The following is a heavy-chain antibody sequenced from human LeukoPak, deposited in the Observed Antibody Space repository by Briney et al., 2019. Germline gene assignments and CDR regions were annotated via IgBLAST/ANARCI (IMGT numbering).Heavy chain of an antibody. D-gene: IGHD2-2*01. Sequence: ASVTVSFTSSGYTFTIYGIRWVRQPPGQGLAWMGWISAYNGNTNYAQKLQGRVNMTTDTSTSTAYMELRSLRSDDTAVYYCARDGHIVVVPAAQKSYYYYYSMDVWGKGTTVTVSS. CDR3: ARDGHIVVVPAAQKSYYYYYSMDV. CDR1: GYTFTIYG. V-gene: IGHV1-18*01. J-gene: IGHJ6*03. CDR2: ISAYNGNT.